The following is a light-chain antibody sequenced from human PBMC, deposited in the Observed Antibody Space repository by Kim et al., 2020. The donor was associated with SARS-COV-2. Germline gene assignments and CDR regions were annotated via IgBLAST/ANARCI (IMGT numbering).Light chain of an antibody. CDR3: AAWDDSLHVV. CDR2: RNN. V-gene: IGLV1-47*01. J-gene: IGLJ2*01. Sequence: PGQRVTISCSGSSSNIGSNSVSWYQQLPGTAPKLLIYRNNQRPSGVPDRFSGSKSGTSASLAISGLRSEDEADYYCAAWDDSLHVVFGGGTQLTVL. CDR1: SSNIGSNS.